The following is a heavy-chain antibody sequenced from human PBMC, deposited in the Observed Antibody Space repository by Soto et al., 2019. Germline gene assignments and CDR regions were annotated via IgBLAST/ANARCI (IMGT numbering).Heavy chain of an antibody. D-gene: IGHD6-19*01. Sequence: GGSLRLSCAASGFTFSSYAMSWVRQAPGKGLEWVSAISGSGGSTYYADYVKGRFTISRDNSKNTLYLQMNSLRAVDTAVYYCAIVPTLGIAVAGTKPGWFDPWGQGTLVTVSS. CDR3: AIVPTLGIAVAGTKPGWFDP. J-gene: IGHJ5*02. V-gene: IGHV3-23*01. CDR2: ISGSGGST. CDR1: GFTFSSYA.